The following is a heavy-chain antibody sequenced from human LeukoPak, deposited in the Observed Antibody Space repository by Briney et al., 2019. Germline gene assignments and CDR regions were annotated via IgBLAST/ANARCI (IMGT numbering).Heavy chain of an antibody. D-gene: IGHD3-16*01. CDR3: TREAVGLGELYSYNWFDP. Sequence: GGSLRLSCAASRCIISIYDTHWVRQAPGKGLEWVSFIRSDGTNEHYTDSVQGRFTISRDNSKVYLQMNSLRPDDTAVYYCTREAVGLGELYSYNWFDPWGQGTLVTVSS. J-gene: IGHJ5*02. CDR2: IRSDGTNE. CDR1: RCIISIYD. V-gene: IGHV3-30*02.